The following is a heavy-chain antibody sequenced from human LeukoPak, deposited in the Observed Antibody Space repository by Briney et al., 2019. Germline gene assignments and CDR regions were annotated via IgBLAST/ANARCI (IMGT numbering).Heavy chain of an antibody. J-gene: IGHJ6*03. CDR3: ATIPYSSSWSPGGYYYYYYMDV. CDR2: FDPEDGET. CDR1: GYTLTELS. D-gene: IGHD6-13*01. V-gene: IGHV1-24*01. Sequence: ASVKVSCKVSGYTLTELSMHWVRQAPGKGLEWMGGFDPEDGETIYAQKFQGRVTMTEDTSTDTAYMELSSLRSEDTAVYYCATIPYSSSWSPGGYYYYYYMDVWGKGTTVAVSS.